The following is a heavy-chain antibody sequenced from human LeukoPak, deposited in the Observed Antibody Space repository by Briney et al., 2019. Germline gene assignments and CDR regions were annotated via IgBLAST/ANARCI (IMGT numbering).Heavy chain of an antibody. V-gene: IGHV1-18*01. D-gene: IGHD5-12*01. CDR1: GYTFTSYG. J-gene: IGHJ6*03. CDR3: ARDRRGPKAYYMDV. CDR2: ISAYNGNT. Sequence: ASVKVSCKASGYTFTSYGIGWVRQAPGQGLEWMGWISAYNGNTNYAQKLQGRVTMTTDTSTSTAYMELRSLRSDDTAVYYCARDRRGPKAYYMDVWGKGTTVTVSS.